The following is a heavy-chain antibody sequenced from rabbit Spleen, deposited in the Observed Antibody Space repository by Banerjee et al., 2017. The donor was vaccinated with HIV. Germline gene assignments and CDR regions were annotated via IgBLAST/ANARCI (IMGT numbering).Heavy chain of an antibody. D-gene: IGHD8-1*01. Sequence: QSLEESGGDLVKPGASLTLTCTASGFSFSSNDYMCWVRQAPGKGLEWISCIAGSGSGFTYSATWAKGRFTISKTSSTTVTLQMTSLTVADTATYFCARDTGSSFSSYGMDLWGQGTLVTVS. V-gene: IGHV1S40*01. CDR1: GFSFSSNDY. CDR3: ARDTGSSFSSYGMDL. CDR2: IAGSGSGFT. J-gene: IGHJ3*01.